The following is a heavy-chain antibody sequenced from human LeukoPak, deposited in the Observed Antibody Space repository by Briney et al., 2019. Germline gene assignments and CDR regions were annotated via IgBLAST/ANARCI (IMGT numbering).Heavy chain of an antibody. D-gene: IGHD6-19*01. CDR2: IYYSGST. Sequence: PSETLSLTCTVSGGSISSYYWSWIRQPPGKGLEWIGYIYYSGSTNYNPSLKSRATISVDTSKNQFSLKLSSVTAADTAVYYCARLELAVAGFHFDYCGQGTLVTVSS. J-gene: IGHJ4*02. CDR3: ARLELAVAGFHFDY. CDR1: GGSISSYY. V-gene: IGHV4-59*08.